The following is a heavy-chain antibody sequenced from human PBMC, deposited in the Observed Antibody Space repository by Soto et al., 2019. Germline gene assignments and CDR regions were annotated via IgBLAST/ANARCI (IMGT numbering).Heavy chain of an antibody. D-gene: IGHD3-22*01. J-gene: IGHJ4*01. V-gene: IGHV3-48*03. Sequence: GGSLKISIAAHGFTLNSSAMNWGLQAPGKGLECVSYISSSGSTIYYAESVKGRFTISRDNAKNSLYLQMNSLRAEDTAVYYCARYGSRSSGFDYGVHGA. CDR1: GFTLNSSA. CDR3: ARYGSRSSGFDY. CDR2: ISSSGSTI.